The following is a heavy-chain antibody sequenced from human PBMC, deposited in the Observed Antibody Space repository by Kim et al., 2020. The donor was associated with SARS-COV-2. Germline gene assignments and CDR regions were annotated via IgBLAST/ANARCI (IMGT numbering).Heavy chain of an antibody. Sequence: GGSLRLSCAASGFTFSSYAMHWVRQAPGKGLEWVAVISYDGSNKYYADSVKGRFTISRDNSKNTLYLQMNSLRAEDTAVYYCARDLKRFGELDYYYYGMDVWGQGTTVTVSS. V-gene: IGHV3-30*04. CDR3: ARDLKRFGELDYYYYGMDV. D-gene: IGHD3-10*01. CDR1: GFTFSSYA. CDR2: ISYDGSNK. J-gene: IGHJ6*02.